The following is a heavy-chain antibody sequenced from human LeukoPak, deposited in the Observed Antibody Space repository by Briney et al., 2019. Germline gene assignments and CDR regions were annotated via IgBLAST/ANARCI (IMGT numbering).Heavy chain of an antibody. Sequence: PSETLSLTCTVSGGSISSTYYYWGWIRQPPGKGLEWIGNFHYSGSNSYNPSLKSRVTISVDTSKNQFSLRLSSVTAADTTVYYCARQVTFGYAYAYYFDYWGQGTLVTVSS. CDR1: GGSISSTYYY. CDR3: ARQVTFGYAYAYYFDY. V-gene: IGHV4-39*01. D-gene: IGHD3-16*01. CDR2: FHYSGSN. J-gene: IGHJ4*02.